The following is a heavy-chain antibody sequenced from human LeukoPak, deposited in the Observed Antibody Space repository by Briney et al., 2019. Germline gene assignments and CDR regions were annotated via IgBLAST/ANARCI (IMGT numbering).Heavy chain of an antibody. V-gene: IGHV4-59*01. J-gene: IGHJ4*02. CDR2: IYYSGST. CDR3: ARGRYCSGGSCYLFDY. CDR1: GGSISSYY. Sequence: PSETLSLTCTVSGGSISSYYWSWIRQPPGKGLEWIGYIYYSGSTNYNPSLKSRVTMSVDTSKNQFSLKLSSVTAADTAVYYCARGRYCSGGSCYLFDYWGQGTLVTVSS. D-gene: IGHD2-15*01.